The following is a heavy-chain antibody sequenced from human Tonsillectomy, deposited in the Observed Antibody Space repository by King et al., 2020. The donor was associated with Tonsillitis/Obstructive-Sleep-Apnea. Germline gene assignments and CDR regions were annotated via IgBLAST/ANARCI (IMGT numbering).Heavy chain of an antibody. D-gene: IGHD6-19*01. V-gene: IGHV3-15*01. CDR3: TPWGGSSGWYAFDI. Sequence: QLVQSGGGLVKPGGALRLSCEGSGFTFSNAWMSWVRQAPGKGLEWGGRSTSKIDGGTTEYAAPGKDRFTITRDDSKNTLYLQMNSLKTEDTAVYYCTPWGGSSGWYAFDIWGQGTMVTVSS. CDR1: GFTFSNAW. J-gene: IGHJ3*02. CDR2: STSKIDGGTT.